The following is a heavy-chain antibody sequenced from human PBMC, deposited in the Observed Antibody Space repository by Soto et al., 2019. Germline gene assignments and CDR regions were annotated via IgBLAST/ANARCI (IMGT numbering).Heavy chain of an antibody. CDR3: ASDQEYSSSGLYWFDS. J-gene: IGHJ5*01. D-gene: IGHD6-6*01. CDR2: ISAFNGNT. V-gene: IGHV1-18*04. CDR1: GYTFTSYG. Sequence: QVQLVQSGAEVKKPWASVKVSCKASGYTFTSYGISWVRQAPVQGLEWMGWISAFNGNTNYAQKLQGRITMTTAPSTSTAYMELRSLRSDESAVYYGASDQEYSSSGLYWFDSWGQGTLVTVSS.